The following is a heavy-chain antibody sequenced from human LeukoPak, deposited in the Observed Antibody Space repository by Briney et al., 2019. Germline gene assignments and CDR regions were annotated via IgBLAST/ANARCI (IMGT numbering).Heavy chain of an antibody. CDR3: AADRSTFYSSSWYGIDY. D-gene: IGHD6-13*01. V-gene: IGHV1-58*01. CDR2: IVVGSGNT. Sequence: GASVKVSCKASGFTFTSSAVQWVRQARGQRLEWIGWIVVGSGNTNYAQKFQERVTITRDMSTSTAYMELSSLRSEDTAVYYCAADRSTFYSSSWYGIDYWGQGTLVTVSS. CDR1: GFTFTSSA. J-gene: IGHJ4*02.